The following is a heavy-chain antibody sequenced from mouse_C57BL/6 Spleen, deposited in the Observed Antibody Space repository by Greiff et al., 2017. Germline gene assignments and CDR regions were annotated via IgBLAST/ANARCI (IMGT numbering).Heavy chain of an antibody. D-gene: IGHD2-3*01. V-gene: IGHV3-6*01. J-gene: IGHJ2*01. CDR2: ISYDGSN. Sequence: EVHLVESGPGLVKPSQSLSLTCSVTGYSITSGYYWNWIRQFPGNKLEWMGYISYDGSNNYNPSLKNRISITRDTSKNQFFLKLNSVTTEDTATYYCAREGDGYYFDYWGQGTTLTVSS. CDR1: GYSITSGYY. CDR3: AREGDGYYFDY.